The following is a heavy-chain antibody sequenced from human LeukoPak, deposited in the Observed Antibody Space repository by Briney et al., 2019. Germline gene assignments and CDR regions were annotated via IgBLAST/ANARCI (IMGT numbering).Heavy chain of an antibody. CDR3: ARDLGRYYYDSSGYYYDDAFDI. D-gene: IGHD3-22*01. V-gene: IGHV3-48*01. Sequence: PGGSLRLSCAASGFTFSNYDMNWVRQAPGKGLEWISFISTSSTTIYYADSVKGRFSISRDNVKNSLYLQMNSLRAEDTAVYYCARDLGRYYYDSSGYYYDDAFDIWGQGTMVTVSS. CDR2: ISTSSTTI. CDR1: GFTFSNYD. J-gene: IGHJ3*02.